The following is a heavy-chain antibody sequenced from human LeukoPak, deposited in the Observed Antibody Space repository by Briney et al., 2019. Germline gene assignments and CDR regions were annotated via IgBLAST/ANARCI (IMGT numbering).Heavy chain of an antibody. J-gene: IGHJ6*02. D-gene: IGHD3-10*01. CDR2: INHSGST. CDR1: GGSFSGYY. Sequence: SETLSLTCAVYGGSFSGYYWSWIRQPPGKGLERIGEINHSGSTNYNPSLKSRVTISVDTSKNQFSLKLSSVTAADTAVYYCAGPMFRNYYYYYGMDVWGQGTTVTVSS. V-gene: IGHV4-34*01. CDR3: AGPMFRNYYYYYGMDV.